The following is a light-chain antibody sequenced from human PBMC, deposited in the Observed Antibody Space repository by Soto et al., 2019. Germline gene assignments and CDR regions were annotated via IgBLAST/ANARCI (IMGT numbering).Light chain of an antibody. CDR1: SSDVGDYNY. V-gene: IGLV2-14*01. CDR2: DVS. Sequence: QAASVSGSPGQSITISCTGTSSDVGDYNYVSWYQQHLGKAPKLVIFDVSDRPSGVSNRFSGSKSGNTASLTISGLQAEDEADYYCSSYTSSSTRVFGTGTKVTVL. CDR3: SSYTSSSTRV. J-gene: IGLJ1*01.